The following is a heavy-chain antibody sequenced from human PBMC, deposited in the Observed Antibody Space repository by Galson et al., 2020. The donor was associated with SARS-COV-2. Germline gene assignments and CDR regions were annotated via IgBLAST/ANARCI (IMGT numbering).Heavy chain of an antibody. J-gene: IGHJ4*02. Sequence: SETLSLTCAVSVGSFSDYYWTWIRQPPGKGLEWIGEISHSGSTNYNPSLKSRVTISVDTSKNQFSLRLTPVTAADTAVYYCARRADSSSWCGFDYWGQGTLVTVPS. CDR2: ISHSGST. CDR1: VGSFSDYY. CDR3: ARRADSSSWCGFDY. D-gene: IGHD6-13*01. V-gene: IGHV4-34*01.